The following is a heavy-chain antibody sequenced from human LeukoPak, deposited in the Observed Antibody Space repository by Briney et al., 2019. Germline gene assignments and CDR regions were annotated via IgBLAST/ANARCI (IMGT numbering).Heavy chain of an antibody. CDR2: ISDSGGTT. CDR1: GFTFSNLA. Sequence: GGSLRLSCVASGFTFSNLAMGWVRQAPGKGLEWVSVISDSGGTTYYADSVKGRFTISRDNSRNTLYLQMNSLRVEDTAVYYCAKDARRSSGWYFFDHWGQGTLVTVSP. CDR3: AKDARRSSGWYFFDH. D-gene: IGHD6-19*01. J-gene: IGHJ4*02. V-gene: IGHV3-23*01.